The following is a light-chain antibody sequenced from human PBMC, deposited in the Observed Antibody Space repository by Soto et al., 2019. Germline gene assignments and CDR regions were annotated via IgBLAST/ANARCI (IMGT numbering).Light chain of an antibody. CDR2: GVS. CDR1: QSVSNSH. J-gene: IGKJ4*01. CDR3: QQYDKSPLT. V-gene: IGKV3-20*01. Sequence: EIVSTQSPGTLSLSPGERATLSCRASQSVSNSHLAWHQQKPGQAPRLLIFGVSSRAAGIPDRFSGSGSGTDFTLTISRLEPEDYAVYYCQQYDKSPLTFGGGPKVDIK.